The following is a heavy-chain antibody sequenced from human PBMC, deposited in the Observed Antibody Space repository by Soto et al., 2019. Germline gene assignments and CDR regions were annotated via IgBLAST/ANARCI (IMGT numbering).Heavy chain of an antibody. V-gene: IGHV4-59*02. CDR2: IYYSGST. Sequence: SETLSLTCFVSGGSVTSHHWSWIRQPPGKGLEWIGYIYYSGSTNYNPSLKSRVTISVDTSKNQFSLKLSSVTAADTAVYYCASSLGYCSGGSCYEFWFDPWGQGTLVTVSS. CDR3: ASSLGYCSGGSCYEFWFDP. D-gene: IGHD2-15*01. J-gene: IGHJ5*02. CDR1: GGSVTSHH.